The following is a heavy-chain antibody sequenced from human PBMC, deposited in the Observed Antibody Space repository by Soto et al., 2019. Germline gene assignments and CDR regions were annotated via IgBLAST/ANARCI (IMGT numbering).Heavy chain of an antibody. Sequence: SSETLSLTCAVYGRSFSGYYWSWIRQPPGKGLEWIGEINHSGSTNYNPSLKSRVTISVDTSKNQFSLKLSSVTAADTAVYYCAGFVVVPAARKDNWFDPWGQGTLVTVSS. CDR2: INHSGST. J-gene: IGHJ5*02. CDR1: GRSFSGYY. D-gene: IGHD2-2*01. V-gene: IGHV4-34*01. CDR3: AGFVVVPAARKDNWFDP.